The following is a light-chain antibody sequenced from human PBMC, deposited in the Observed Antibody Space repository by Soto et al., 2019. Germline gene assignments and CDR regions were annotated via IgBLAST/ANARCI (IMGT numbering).Light chain of an antibody. CDR2: DAY. V-gene: IGKV1-33*01. J-gene: IGKJ5*01. CDR1: QNIKKY. Sequence: TQSPSSLAAPVGDSANITCQASQNIKKYLNWYKEKTGRXPXXXIYDAYNLEGGVASSIRGSGYATDFNSTRRRLQNEDTATYYCEQYENPHTFGQGTGLEI. CDR3: EQYENPHT.